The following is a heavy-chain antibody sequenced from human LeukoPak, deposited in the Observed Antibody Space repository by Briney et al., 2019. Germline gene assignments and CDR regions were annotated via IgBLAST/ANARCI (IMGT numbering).Heavy chain of an antibody. CDR2: IHYSGST. CDR3: ARVPNGLYYDSSGYYYRGDYYYMDD. Sequence: PSETLSLTCTVSGGSISSGDYYWSWIRQPPGKGLEWIGYIHYSGSTYYNPSLKSRVTISVDTSKNQFSLKLSSVTAADTAVYYCARVPNGLYYDSSGYYYRGDYYYMDDWGKGTTVTVSS. D-gene: IGHD3-22*01. V-gene: IGHV4-30-4*08. J-gene: IGHJ6*03. CDR1: GGSISSGDYY.